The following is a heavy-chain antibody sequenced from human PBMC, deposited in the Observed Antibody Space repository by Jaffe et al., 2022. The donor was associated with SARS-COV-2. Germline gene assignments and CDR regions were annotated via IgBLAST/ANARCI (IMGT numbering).Heavy chain of an antibody. D-gene: IGHD6-13*01. CDR3: ASSSRQQPLKYFSWYFDL. CDR2: IIPIFGTA. Sequence: QVQLVQSGAEVKKPGSSVKVSCKASGGTFSSYAISWVRQAPGQGLEWMGGIIPIFGTANYAQKFQGRVTITADESTSTAYMELSSLRSEDTAVYYCASSSRQQPLKYFSWYFDLWGRGTLVTVSS. CDR1: GGTFSSYA. J-gene: IGHJ2*01. V-gene: IGHV1-69*01.